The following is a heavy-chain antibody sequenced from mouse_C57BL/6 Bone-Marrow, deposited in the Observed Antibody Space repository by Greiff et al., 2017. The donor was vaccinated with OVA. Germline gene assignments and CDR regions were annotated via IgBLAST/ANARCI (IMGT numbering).Heavy chain of an antibody. CDR2: IHPSDSDT. CDR1: GYTGTRGG. CDR3: AIGDYYGSLAWFAY. D-gene: IGHD1-1*01. J-gene: IGHJ3*01. V-gene: IGHV1-74*01. Sequence: QVQLQQPGAELVKPGASVKVSCKASGYTGTRGGRNWVKQRPGQGLEWIGRIHPSDSDTNYNQKFKGKATLTVDKSSSTAYMQLSSLTSEDSAVYYCAIGDYYGSLAWFAYWGQGTLVTVSA.